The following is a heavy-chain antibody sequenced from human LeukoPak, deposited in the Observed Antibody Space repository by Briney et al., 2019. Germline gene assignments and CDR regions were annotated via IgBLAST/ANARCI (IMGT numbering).Heavy chain of an antibody. CDR2: INPNSGGT. Sequence: ASVKVSCKASGYTFTGYYMHWVRQAPGQGLEWMGWINPNSGGTNYAQKFQGRVTMTRDTAISTAYMELSRLRSDDTAVYYCATYAGGYCSSTSCYNDAFDIWGQGTMVTVSS. V-gene: IGHV1-2*02. D-gene: IGHD2-2*01. CDR3: ATYAGGYCSSTSCYNDAFDI. CDR1: GYTFTGYY. J-gene: IGHJ3*02.